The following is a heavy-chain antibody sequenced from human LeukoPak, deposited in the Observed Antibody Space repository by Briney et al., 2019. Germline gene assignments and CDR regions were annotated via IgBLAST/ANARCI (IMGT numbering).Heavy chain of an antibody. CDR2: INPSGGST. CDR1: GYTFTSYY. J-gene: IGHJ6*02. Sequence: ASVKVSCKASGYTFTSYYMHWVRQAPGQGLEWMGIINPSGGSTSYAQKFQGRVTMTRDTSTSTVYMELSSLRPEDTAVYYCARSGFMILRFLEWSALDVWGQGTTVTVSS. V-gene: IGHV1-46*01. CDR3: ARSGFMILRFLEWSALDV. D-gene: IGHD3-3*01.